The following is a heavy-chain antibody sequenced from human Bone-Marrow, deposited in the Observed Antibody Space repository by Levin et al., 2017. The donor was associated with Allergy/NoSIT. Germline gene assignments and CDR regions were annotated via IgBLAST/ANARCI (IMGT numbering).Heavy chain of an antibody. CDR1: GFTFSRYA. J-gene: IGHJ4*02. CDR3: AREDNWNYDY. D-gene: IGHD1-7*01. CDR2: MSGSGGRT. Sequence: GGSLRLSCAASGFTFSRYAMAWVRQAPGQGLEWDSGMSGSGGRTVYADSVKGRFTISRDNSKNIMYLQMNSLRVEDTALYYCAREDNWNYDYWGQGTLVTVSS. V-gene: IGHV3-23*01.